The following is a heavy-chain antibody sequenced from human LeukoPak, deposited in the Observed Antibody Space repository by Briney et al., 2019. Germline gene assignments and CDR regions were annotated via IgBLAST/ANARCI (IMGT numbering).Heavy chain of an antibody. CDR2: IWSDGSSQ. Sequence: GGSLRLSCAASGFTFSAHGMHWVRQAPGKGLEWVALIWSDGSSQYYADSVKGRFTISRDNSKNTQFLQMNSLRAEDTAIYYCAKDRGSGLYDGFTWFDPWGQGTLVAVSS. CDR3: AKDRGSGLYDGFTWFDP. V-gene: IGHV3-33*06. J-gene: IGHJ5*02. CDR1: GFTFSAHG. D-gene: IGHD6-25*01.